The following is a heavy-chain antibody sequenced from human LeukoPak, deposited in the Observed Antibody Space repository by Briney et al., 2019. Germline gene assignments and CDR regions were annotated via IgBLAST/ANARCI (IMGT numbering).Heavy chain of an antibody. D-gene: IGHD4-23*01. CDR2: IYSGGST. CDR3: ARDRGYGGNSNAFDY. V-gene: IGHV3-53*01. CDR1: GFTVSSNY. Sequence: GGSLRLSCAASGFTVSSNYMSWVRQAPGKGLELVSVIYSGGSTYYADSVKGRFTISRDNSKNTLYLQMNSLRAEDTAVYYCARDRGYGGNSNAFDYWGQGTLVTVSS. J-gene: IGHJ4*02.